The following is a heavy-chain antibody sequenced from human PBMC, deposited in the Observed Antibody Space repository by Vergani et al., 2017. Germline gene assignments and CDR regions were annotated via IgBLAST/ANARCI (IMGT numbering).Heavy chain of an antibody. CDR2: LRYDGSNK. V-gene: IGHV3-30*02. CDR1: GYTFIGYG. CDR3: LGDGSYYYGMDV. Sequence: VQLVESGGGVVQPGGSLRLFCAASGYTFIGYGMHWVRQAPGKGLEWVAFLRYDGSNKYYADSVKGRFTISRDNSKNTLYLQMNSLRAADTAVYYFLGDGSYYYGMDVWGKGTTVTVSS. D-gene: IGHD3-16*01. J-gene: IGHJ6*04.